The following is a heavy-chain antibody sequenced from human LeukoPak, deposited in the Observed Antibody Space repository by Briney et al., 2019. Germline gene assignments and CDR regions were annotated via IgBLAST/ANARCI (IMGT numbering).Heavy chain of an antibody. CDR1: GGSISSYY. V-gene: IGHV4-4*07. J-gene: IGHJ5*02. CDR2: IYSSGTI. CDR3: TRDSGTTGEVKFDP. D-gene: IGHD3-10*01. Sequence: SETLSLTCTVSGGSISSYYWSWIRQPAGKGLEWIGRIYSSGTITYNPSLKSRVTMSVDTSKNQFSLRLSSVTAADTAVYYCTRDSGTTGEVKFDPWGQGSLVTVSS.